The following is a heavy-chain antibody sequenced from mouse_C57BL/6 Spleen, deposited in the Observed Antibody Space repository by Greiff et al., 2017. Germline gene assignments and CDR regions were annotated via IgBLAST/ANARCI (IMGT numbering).Heavy chain of an antibody. D-gene: IGHD1-1*01. CDR3: ARWYYGSSYEWYFDV. CDR2: IDPNSGGT. Sequence: QVQLQQSGAELVKPGASVKLSCKASGYTFTSYWMHWVKQRPGRGLEWIGRIDPNSGGTKYNEKFKSKATLTVDKPSSTAYMQLSSLTSEDSAVYYCARWYYGSSYEWYFDVWGTGTTVTVSS. CDR1: GYTFTSYW. V-gene: IGHV1-72*01. J-gene: IGHJ1*03.